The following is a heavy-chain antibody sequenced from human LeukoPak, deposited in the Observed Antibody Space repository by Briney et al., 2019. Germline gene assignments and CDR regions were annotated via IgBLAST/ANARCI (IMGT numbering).Heavy chain of an antibody. J-gene: IGHJ4*02. CDR3: AKVYADYGRYDY. Sequence: SETLSLTCAVYGGSFSGYYWSWIRQPPGKGLEWIGEINHSGSTNYNPSLKSRVTISVDTSKNQFSLKLSSVTAADTAVYYCAKVYADYGRYDYWGQGTLVTVSS. CDR1: GGSFSGYY. V-gene: IGHV4-34*01. CDR2: INHSGST. D-gene: IGHD4-17*01.